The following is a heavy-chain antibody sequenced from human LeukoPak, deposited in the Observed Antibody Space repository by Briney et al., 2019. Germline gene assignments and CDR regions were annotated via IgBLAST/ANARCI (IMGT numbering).Heavy chain of an antibody. CDR1: GFTFSSYW. Sequence: PGGSLRLSCAASGFTFSSYWMHWVRQAPGKGLVWVSRINSDGSSTSYADSVKGRFTISRDNAKNTLYLQMNSLRAEDTAVYYCARVSFPLQTYYYDSSGDYYFDYWGQGTLVTVSS. V-gene: IGHV3-74*01. CDR3: ARVSFPLQTYYYDSSGDYYFDY. D-gene: IGHD3-22*01. J-gene: IGHJ4*02. CDR2: INSDGSST.